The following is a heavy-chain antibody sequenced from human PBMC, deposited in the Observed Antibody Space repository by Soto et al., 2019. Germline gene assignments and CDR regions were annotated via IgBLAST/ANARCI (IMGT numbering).Heavy chain of an antibody. CDR3: AKGFFRLVRGVILYLDY. J-gene: IGHJ4*02. CDR1: GFAFRGFA. V-gene: IGHV3-23*01. Sequence: PGGSLRLSCAASGFAFRGFAMIWVRQAPGKGLEWVSAITGSGSSTYNADSVKGRFSISRDNSKNTMYLQMNSLRAEDTAVYYCAKGFFRLVRGVILYLDYWGQGALVTVSS. CDR2: ITGSGSST. D-gene: IGHD3-10*01.